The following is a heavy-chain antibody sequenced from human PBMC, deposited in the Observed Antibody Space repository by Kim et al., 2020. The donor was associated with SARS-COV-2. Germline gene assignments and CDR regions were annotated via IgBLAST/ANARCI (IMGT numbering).Heavy chain of an antibody. D-gene: IGHD3-3*01. J-gene: IGHJ6*02. CDR1: GYNFISYG. V-gene: IGHV1-3*01. Sequence: ASVKVSCKASGYNFISYGMHWVRQAPGQRHEWMGWLNVGNGNTKFSQKLQGRVSISSDTSASIVYMELTSLRSEDTAVYYCARGSPHDFTAYYGLDAWGQGTTVTVSS. CDR3: ARGSPHDFTAYYGLDA. CDR2: LNVGNGNT.